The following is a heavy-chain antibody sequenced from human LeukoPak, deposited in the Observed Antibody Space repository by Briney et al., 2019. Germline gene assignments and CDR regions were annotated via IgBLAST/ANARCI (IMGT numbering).Heavy chain of an antibody. J-gene: IGHJ4*02. CDR2: IYYSGST. D-gene: IGHD5-12*01. CDR1: GGSISSYY. V-gene: IGHV4-59*08. Sequence: SETLSLTCTVSGGSISSYYWSWIRQPPGKGLERIGYIYYSGSTNYNPSLKSRVTISIDTSKNQFSLKLSSVTAADTAVYYCVRHGYSGYGSHFDYWGQGTLVTVSS. CDR3: VRHGYSGYGSHFDY.